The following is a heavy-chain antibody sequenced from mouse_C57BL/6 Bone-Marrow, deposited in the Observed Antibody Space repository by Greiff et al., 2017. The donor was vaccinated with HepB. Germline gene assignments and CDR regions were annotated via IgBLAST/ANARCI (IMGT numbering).Heavy chain of an antibody. J-gene: IGHJ4*01. CDR1: GFNITDDY. Sequence: DVQLQESGAELVRPGASVKLSCTASGFNITDDYMHWVKQRPEQGLEWIGWIDPENGDTEYASKFQGKATITADTSSNTAYLKLSSLTSKDTAVYYCTNGNPKYYAMDYWGRGTSVTVTS. V-gene: IGHV14-4*01. CDR3: TNGNPKYYAMDY. CDR2: IDPENGDT. D-gene: IGHD2-1*01.